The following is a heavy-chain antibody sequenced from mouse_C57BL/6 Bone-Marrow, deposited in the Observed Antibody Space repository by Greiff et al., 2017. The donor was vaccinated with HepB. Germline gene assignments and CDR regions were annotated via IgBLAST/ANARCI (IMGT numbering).Heavy chain of an antibody. J-gene: IGHJ3*01. CDR3: ARGFYYYGSSPFAY. Sequence: EVMLVESGGDLVKPGGSLKLSCAASGFTFSSYGMSWVRQTPDKRLEWVATISSGGSYTYYPDSVKGRFTISRDNAKNTLYLQMSSLKSEDTAMYYCARGFYYYGSSPFAYWGQGTLVTVSA. CDR1: GFTFSSYG. CDR2: ISSGGSYT. D-gene: IGHD1-1*01. V-gene: IGHV5-6*01.